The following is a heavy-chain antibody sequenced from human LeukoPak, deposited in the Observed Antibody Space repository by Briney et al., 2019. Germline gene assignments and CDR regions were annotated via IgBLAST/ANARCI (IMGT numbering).Heavy chain of an antibody. Sequence: PGGSLRLSCAASGFTFSSYGMHWVRQAPGKGLEWVAVISYDGSNKYYADSVKGRFTISRDNSKNTLYLQMNSLRAEDTAVYYCASPSSGYYYDSSGYSDFDYWGQGTLVTVSS. J-gene: IGHJ4*02. V-gene: IGHV3-30*03. CDR1: GFTFSSYG. CDR2: ISYDGSNK. D-gene: IGHD3-22*01. CDR3: ASPSSGYYYDSSGYSDFDY.